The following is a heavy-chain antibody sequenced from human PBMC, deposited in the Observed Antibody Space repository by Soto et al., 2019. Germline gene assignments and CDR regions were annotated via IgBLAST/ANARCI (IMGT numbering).Heavy chain of an antibody. J-gene: IGHJ6*02. CDR3: ARGGGYCSGGSCLSYYYYGMDV. CDR1: GYTFTSYY. CDR2: INPSGGST. D-gene: IGHD2-15*01. V-gene: IGHV1-46*01. Sequence: QVQLVQSGAEVKKPGASVKVSCKASGYTFTSYYMHWVRQAPGQGLEWMGIINPSGGSTSYAQKCQGRVTMTRDTSTSTVYMELSSLRSEDTAVYYCARGGGYCSGGSCLSYYYYGMDVWGQGTTVTVSS.